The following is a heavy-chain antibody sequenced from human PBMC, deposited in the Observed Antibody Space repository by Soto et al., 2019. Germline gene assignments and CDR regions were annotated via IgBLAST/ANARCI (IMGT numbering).Heavy chain of an antibody. Sequence: EVQLVESGGGLVQPGGSLRLSCAASGFTFSSYWMHWVRQAPGKGLVWVSCINSDGSTTNHADSVKGRFTNSRDNAKKTLYLQMNNLRAEDTAVYYCARGTPTMFDSWGQGTVVTVSS. D-gene: IGHD2-2*01. V-gene: IGHV3-74*01. CDR1: GFTFSSYW. CDR2: INSDGSTT. J-gene: IGHJ4*02. CDR3: ARGTPTMFDS.